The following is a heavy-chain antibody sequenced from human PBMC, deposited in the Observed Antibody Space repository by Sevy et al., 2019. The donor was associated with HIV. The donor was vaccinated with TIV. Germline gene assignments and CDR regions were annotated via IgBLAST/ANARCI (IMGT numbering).Heavy chain of an antibody. D-gene: IGHD5-18*01. J-gene: IGHJ4*02. CDR1: GFTFSSYG. Sequence: GSLRLSCAASGFTFSSYGMHWVRQAPGKGLEWVAFIRYDGGNKYYADSVKGRFTISRDNSKNTLYLQMNSLRAEDTAVYYCAKEYSYGYWIDYWGQGSLVTVSS. V-gene: IGHV3-30*02. CDR3: AKEYSYGYWIDY. CDR2: IRYDGGNK.